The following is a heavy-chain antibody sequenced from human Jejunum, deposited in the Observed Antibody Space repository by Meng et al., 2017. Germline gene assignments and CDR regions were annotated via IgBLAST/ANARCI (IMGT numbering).Heavy chain of an antibody. V-gene: IGHV7-4-1*02. CDR2: INTKTGNP. CDR1: AFTFTNYD. Sequence: VQLVESGFELKKPWASVNVSCMASAFTFTNYDINWVRPAPGQGLEWMGWINTKTGNPMYAQGFTGRFVFSLDTSVSTAHLHISTLTPEDTAVYYCATSGGGFDYWGQGTLVTVSS. CDR3: ATSGGGFDY. D-gene: IGHD1-26*01. J-gene: IGHJ4*02.